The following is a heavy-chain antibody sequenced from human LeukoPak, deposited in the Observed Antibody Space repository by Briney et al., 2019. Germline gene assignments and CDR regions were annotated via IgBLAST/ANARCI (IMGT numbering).Heavy chain of an antibody. Sequence: SDPLSLTCTVSGGSFSRYYGIWLRQPPGKGLEWIGYIYYSGSTNYHPSRKSRVTISVDTSKHQFSLKLSSVTAADTAVYYCARLPLTNYYDSSGYPPFDYWGQGTLVTVSS. CDR2: IYYSGST. V-gene: IGHV4-59*08. CDR1: GGSFSRYY. J-gene: IGHJ4*02. CDR3: ARLPLTNYYDSSGYPPFDY. D-gene: IGHD3-22*01.